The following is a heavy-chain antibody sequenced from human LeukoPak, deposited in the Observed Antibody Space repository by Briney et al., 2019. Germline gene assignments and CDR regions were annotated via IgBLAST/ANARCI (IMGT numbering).Heavy chain of an antibody. CDR3: ARAGWQQLVSAFDI. D-gene: IGHD6-13*01. Sequence: SETLSLTCAVYGGSFSGYYWSWIRRPPGKGLEWIGEINHSGSTNYNPSLKSRVTISVDTSKNQFSLKLSSVTAADTAVYYCARAGWQQLVSAFDIWGQGTMVTVSS. J-gene: IGHJ3*02. V-gene: IGHV4-34*01. CDR1: GGSFSGYY. CDR2: INHSGST.